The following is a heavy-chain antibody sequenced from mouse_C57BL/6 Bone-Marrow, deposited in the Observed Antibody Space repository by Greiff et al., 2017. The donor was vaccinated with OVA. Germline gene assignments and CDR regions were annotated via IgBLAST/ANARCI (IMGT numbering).Heavy chain of an antibody. V-gene: IGHV1-15*01. CDR3: TDYGSSRYYFDY. CDR1: GYTFTDYE. CDR2: IDPETGGT. J-gene: IGHJ2*01. Sequence: VQLQESGAELVRPGASVTLSCKASGYTFTDYEMHWVKQTPVHGLEWIGAIDPETGGTAYNQKFKGKAILTADKSSSTAYMELRSLTSEDSAVYYCTDYGSSRYYFDYWGQGTTLTVSS. D-gene: IGHD1-1*01.